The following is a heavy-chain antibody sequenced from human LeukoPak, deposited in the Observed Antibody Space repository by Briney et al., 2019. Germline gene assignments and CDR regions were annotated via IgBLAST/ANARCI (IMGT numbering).Heavy chain of an antibody. CDR3: ARVNAPVATFDY. V-gene: IGHV4-38-2*02. Sequence: SGTLSLTCTVSSYSISSVYYGGWIRQPPGKGLEWIATISHSGSTYYTPSLKSRLTISLNTSKNQFSLKLSSVTAADTAVYYCARVNAPVATFDYWGQGALVTVSS. J-gene: IGHJ4*02. CDR2: ISHSGST. D-gene: IGHD2-21*01. CDR1: SYSISSVYY.